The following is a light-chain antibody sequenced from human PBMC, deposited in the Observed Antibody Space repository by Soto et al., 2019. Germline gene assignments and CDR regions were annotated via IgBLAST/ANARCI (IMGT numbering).Light chain of an antibody. CDR2: GAS. J-gene: IGKJ1*01. Sequence: EVVMTQSPATLSVSPGERATLSCRASQSISSDLAWYQQKPGQAPRLLIYGASTRASDIPARFSGSGSGTEFTLTISSLQSEDFAVYYCQQYNNWPPWTFGQGPKVEFK. CDR3: QQYNNWPPWT. CDR1: QSISSD. V-gene: IGKV3-15*01.